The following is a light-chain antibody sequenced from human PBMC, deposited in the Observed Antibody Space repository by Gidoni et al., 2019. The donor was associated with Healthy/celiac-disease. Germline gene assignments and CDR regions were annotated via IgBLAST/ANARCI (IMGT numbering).Light chain of an antibody. CDR2: DAS. CDR3: QQRSNWLWT. CDR1: QSVSRY. Sequence: EIVLTQSPATLSLSPGERATLSCRASQSVSRYLAWYQQKPGQAPRLLIYDASNRATGIPARFSGSGSGTDFTLTISGLEPEDFAVYYCQQRSNWLWTFGQGTKVEIK. J-gene: IGKJ1*01. V-gene: IGKV3-11*01.